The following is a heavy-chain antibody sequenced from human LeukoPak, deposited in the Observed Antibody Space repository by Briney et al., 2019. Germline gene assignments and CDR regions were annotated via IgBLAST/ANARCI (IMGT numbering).Heavy chain of an antibody. Sequence: GGSLRLSCSASGFTFSSYAMHWLRQAPGKGLEYVSAISSNGGSTYYADSVKGRFTISRDNSKNTLYLQMSSLRAEDTAVYYCVKDTSVSLREHYFDYWGQGTLVTVSS. J-gene: IGHJ4*02. D-gene: IGHD1-26*01. CDR3: VKDTSVSLREHYFDY. V-gene: IGHV3-64D*06. CDR1: GFTFSSYA. CDR2: ISSNGGST.